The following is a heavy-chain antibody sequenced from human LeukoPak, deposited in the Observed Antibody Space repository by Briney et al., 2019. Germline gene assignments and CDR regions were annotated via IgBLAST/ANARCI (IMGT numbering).Heavy chain of an antibody. J-gene: IGHJ5*02. D-gene: IGHD2-15*01. CDR1: GGSFSGYY. V-gene: IGHV4-34*01. CDR3: ARGSSVVVVAATRFRWFDP. CDR2: INHSGST. Sequence: SETLSLTCAVYGGSFSGYYWSWIRQPPGKGLEWIGEINHSGSTNYNPSLKSRVTISVDTSKNQFSLKLSSVTAADTAVYYCARGSSVVVVAATRFRWFDPWGQGTLVTVSS.